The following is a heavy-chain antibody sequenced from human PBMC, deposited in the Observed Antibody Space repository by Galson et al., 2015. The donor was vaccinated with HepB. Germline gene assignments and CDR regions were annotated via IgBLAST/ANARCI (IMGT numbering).Heavy chain of an antibody. Sequence: SLRLSCAASGFTFSSYAMHWVRQAPGKGLEWVAVISYDGSNKYYADSVKGRFTISRDNPKNTLYLQMNSLRAEDTAVYYCARETGQQLVHYYYYGMDVWGQGTTVTVSS. CDR3: ARETGQQLVHYYYYGMDV. D-gene: IGHD6-13*01. CDR1: GFTFSSYA. CDR2: ISYDGSNK. J-gene: IGHJ6*02. V-gene: IGHV3-30-3*01.